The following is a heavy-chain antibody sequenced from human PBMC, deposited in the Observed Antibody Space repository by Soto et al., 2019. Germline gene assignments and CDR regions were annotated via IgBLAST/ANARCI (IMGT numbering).Heavy chain of an antibody. CDR2: ISAYNGNT. V-gene: IGHV1-18*01. CDR3: ARTWERGEDSSSWYYYYGMDV. CDR1: GYTFTSYG. Sequence: ASVKVSCKASGYTFTSYGISWVRQAPGQGLEWMGWISAYNGNTNYAQKLQGRVTMTTDTSTSTAYMQLRSLRSDDTAVYYCARTWERGEDSSSWYYYYGMDVGGQGTTVTVS. D-gene: IGHD6-6*01. J-gene: IGHJ6*02.